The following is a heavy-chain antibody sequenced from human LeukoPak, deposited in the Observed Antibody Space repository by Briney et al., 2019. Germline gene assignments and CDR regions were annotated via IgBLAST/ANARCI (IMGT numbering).Heavy chain of an antibody. CDR2: TSSSDAGT. CDR1: GFPLSSYA. V-gene: IGHV3-23*01. Sequence: PGGSLRLSCAASGFPLSSYAMSWVRQTPGKGLEWVSATSSSDAGTYYADSVRGRFTISRDNAKNSLYLQMNSLRAEDTAVYYCARREGGIAAASDYWGQGTLVTVSS. D-gene: IGHD6-13*01. J-gene: IGHJ4*02. CDR3: ARREGGIAAASDY.